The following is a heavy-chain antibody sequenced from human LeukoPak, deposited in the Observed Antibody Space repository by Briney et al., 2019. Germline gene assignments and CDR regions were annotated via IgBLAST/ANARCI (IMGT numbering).Heavy chain of an antibody. D-gene: IGHD6-13*01. CDR2: IYYSGST. V-gene: IGHV4-39*07. CDR1: GGSISSSSYY. CDR3: ARLESGYSSSWTYYYYYYYMDV. Sequence: SETLSLTCTVSGGSISSSSYYWGWIRQPPGKGLEWIGSIYYSGSTYYNPPLKSRVTISVDTSKNQFSLKLSSVTAADTAVYYCARLESGYSSSWTYYYYYYYMDVWGKGTTVTVSS. J-gene: IGHJ6*03.